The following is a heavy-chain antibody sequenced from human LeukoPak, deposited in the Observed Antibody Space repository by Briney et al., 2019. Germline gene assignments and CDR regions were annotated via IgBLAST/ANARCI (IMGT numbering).Heavy chain of an antibody. J-gene: IGHJ4*02. CDR1: SGSISSYY. V-gene: IGHV4-59*08. CDR3: ARRDTVMTPFDY. Sequence: SETLSLTCTVSSGSISSYYWSWIRQPPGKGLEWIGYIYDSGSTNYNPSLKSRVTISVDTSKNQFSLNLSSVTAADTAVYYCARRDTVMTPFDYWGQGTLVTVSS. CDR2: IYDSGST. D-gene: IGHD5-18*01.